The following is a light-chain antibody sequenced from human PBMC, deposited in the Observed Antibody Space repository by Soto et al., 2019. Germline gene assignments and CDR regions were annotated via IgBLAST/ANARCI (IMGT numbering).Light chain of an antibody. Sequence: QSVLTQPASVSGSPGQSITISCTGTSXDVGTYNYVSWYQQHPGKAPKLMIYEVSNRPSGVSNRFSGSKSGNTASLTISGLQAEDEADYYCSSYTSSITYVFGTGTKVTVL. CDR3: SSYTSSITYV. V-gene: IGLV2-14*01. CDR2: EVS. J-gene: IGLJ1*01. CDR1: SXDVGTYNY.